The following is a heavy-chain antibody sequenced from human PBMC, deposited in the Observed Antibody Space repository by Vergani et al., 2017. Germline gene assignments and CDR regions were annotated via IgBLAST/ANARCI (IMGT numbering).Heavy chain of an antibody. Sequence: QVQLQQWGAGLLKPSETLSLTCAVYGGSFSGYYWSWIRQPPGKGLEWIGEINHSGSTNYNPSLKRRVTISVDTSKNQFSLTLSSVTAADTAVYYCARAGSSSWPAYYYYYYGMDVWGQGTTVTVSS. V-gene: IGHV4-34*01. D-gene: IGHD6-13*01. J-gene: IGHJ6*02. CDR1: GGSFSGYY. CDR3: ARAGSSSWPAYYYYYYGMDV. CDR2: INHSGST.